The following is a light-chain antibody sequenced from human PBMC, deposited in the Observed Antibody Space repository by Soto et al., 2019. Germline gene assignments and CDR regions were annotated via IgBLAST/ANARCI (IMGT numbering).Light chain of an antibody. Sequence: QSVLTQPASVSGSPGQSITISCTGTSNDVGGYDYVSWYQHHPGKAPKLMIYEVSDRPSGVSNRFSGSKSGNTASLTISGLQAEDEAEYYCSSYTGSSTRYVFGTGTKVTVL. CDR1: SNDVGGYDY. V-gene: IGLV2-14*01. CDR3: SSYTGSSTRYV. CDR2: EVS. J-gene: IGLJ1*01.